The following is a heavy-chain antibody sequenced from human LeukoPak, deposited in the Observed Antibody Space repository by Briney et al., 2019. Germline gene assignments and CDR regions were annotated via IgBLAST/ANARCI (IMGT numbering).Heavy chain of an antibody. CDR2: ISSNGANT. Sequence: GSLRLSCTASGFAFSNFAIHWVRQAPGKGPECVSAISSNGANTLYAISVMGRFTISRDNSKNTLYLEVGSLRPEDMAVYYCARESGGGYDTWGQGTLVTVSS. CDR1: GFAFSNFA. CDR3: ARESGGGYDT. D-gene: IGHD5-12*01. J-gene: IGHJ5*02. V-gene: IGHV3-64*01.